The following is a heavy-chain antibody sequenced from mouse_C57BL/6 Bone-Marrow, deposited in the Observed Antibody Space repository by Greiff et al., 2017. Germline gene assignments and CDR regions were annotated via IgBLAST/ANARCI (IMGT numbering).Heavy chain of an antibody. CDR1: GFSLSTSGMG. CDR3: ARRETYYYGSSLYFDV. J-gene: IGHJ1*03. Sequence: SGPGILQSSQTLSLTCSFSGFSLSTSGMGVSWIRQPSGKGLEWLAHIYWVDDKRYNPSLKSRLTISKDTPRNQVFLKITSVDTADTATYYCARRETYYYGSSLYFDVWGTGTTVTVSS. V-gene: IGHV8-12*01. CDR2: IYWVDDK. D-gene: IGHD1-1*01.